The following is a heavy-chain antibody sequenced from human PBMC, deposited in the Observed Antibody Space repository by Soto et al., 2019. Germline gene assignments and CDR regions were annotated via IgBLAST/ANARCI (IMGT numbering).Heavy chain of an antibody. Sequence: PGASVKVSCKASGYTFTSYYMHWVRQAPGQGLEWMGIINPSGGSTSYAQKFQGRVTMTRDTSTSTVYMELSSLRSEDTAVYYCARGSFDYDFWSGYPGVAFDIWGQGTMVTVSS. CDR3: ARGSFDYDFWSGYPGVAFDI. J-gene: IGHJ3*02. CDR1: GYTFTSYY. D-gene: IGHD3-3*01. V-gene: IGHV1-46*03. CDR2: INPSGGST.